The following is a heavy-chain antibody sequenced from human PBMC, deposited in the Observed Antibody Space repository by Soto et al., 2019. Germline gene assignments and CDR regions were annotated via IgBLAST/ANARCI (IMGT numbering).Heavy chain of an antibody. D-gene: IGHD3-16*01. V-gene: IGHV3-30-3*01. J-gene: IGHJ4*02. CDR3: ARDSAGEGGY. CDR2: VSFDGSDK. Sequence: QVHLEESGGGVVQPGRSLRISCAASGFIFSSYIMHWVRQAPGKGLEWVAAVSFDGSDKYYPESVKGRFTISRDNSKNTLFLQMNSLRAEDTAVYYCARDSAGEGGYWGQGTLVTVSS. CDR1: GFIFSSYI.